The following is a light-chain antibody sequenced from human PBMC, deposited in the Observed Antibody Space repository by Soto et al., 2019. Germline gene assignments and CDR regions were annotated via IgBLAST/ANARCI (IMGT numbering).Light chain of an antibody. CDR2: RGS. CDR1: QTIRGNE. Sequence: EVVLTQSPGTLSLSPGERATLSCRASQTIRGNELAWYQRKPGQAPRLLIYRGSSRATGIPDRFSGRGSGTDFTLTISRLEPEDFAVYYCQDYGTSAPWTFGQGTKVEIK. J-gene: IGKJ1*01. V-gene: IGKV3-20*01. CDR3: QDYGTSAPWT.